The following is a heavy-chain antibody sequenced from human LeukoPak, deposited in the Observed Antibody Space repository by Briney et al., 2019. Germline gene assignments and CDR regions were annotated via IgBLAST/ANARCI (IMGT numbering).Heavy chain of an antibody. CDR2: ITSDGSDT. J-gene: IGHJ4*02. CDR3: ARGYSSSDY. Sequence: GGSLRLSCAASGFTFSSYWMHWVRQVPGKGLVWVSRITSDGSDTIYADSVKGRFTISRDNSKNTLYLQMNSLRAEDTAVYYCARGYSSSDYWGQGTLVTVSS. D-gene: IGHD6-13*01. V-gene: IGHV3-74*01. CDR1: GFTFSSYW.